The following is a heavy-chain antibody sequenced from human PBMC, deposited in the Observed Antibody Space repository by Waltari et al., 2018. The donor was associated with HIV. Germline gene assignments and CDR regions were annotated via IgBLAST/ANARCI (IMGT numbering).Heavy chain of an antibody. V-gene: IGHV3-74*01. D-gene: IGHD3-9*01. CDR2: IKSDGTIT. Sequence: EVQLVESGGGLVQSEGSLRLSCAASGFTFSSYWMHWVRQAPGKGLVWVSRIKSDGTITTYADSVKGRFTISRDNAKNTLFLQMNSLRAEDTAIYYCARDLVVLRYFDWLSTYFDYWGQGTLVTVSS. CDR1: GFTFSSYW. J-gene: IGHJ4*02. CDR3: ARDLVVLRYFDWLSTYFDY.